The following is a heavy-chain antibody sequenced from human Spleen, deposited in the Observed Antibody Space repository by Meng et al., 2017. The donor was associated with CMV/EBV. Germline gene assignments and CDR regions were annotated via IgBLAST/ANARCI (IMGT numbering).Heavy chain of an antibody. CDR2: ISSSSSYI. D-gene: IGHD3-10*01. J-gene: IGHJ3*02. CDR1: GFTFSSYS. V-gene: IGHV3-21*01. Sequence: LTCAASGFTFSSYSMNWVRQAPGKGLEWVSSISSSSSYIYYADSVKGRFTISRDNAKNSLYLQMNSLRAEDTAVYYCASFSGDYYGSGSSVSTGDAFDIWGQGTMVTVSS. CDR3: ASFSGDYYGSGSSVSTGDAFDI.